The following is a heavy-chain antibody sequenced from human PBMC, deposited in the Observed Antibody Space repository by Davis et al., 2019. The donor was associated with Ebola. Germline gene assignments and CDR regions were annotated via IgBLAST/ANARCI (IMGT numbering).Heavy chain of an antibody. V-gene: IGHV4-59*01. CDR3: ARDHCGGGCFSGNWFDP. Sequence: SETLSLTCTVSGGSISRYYWSWIRQPPGKGLEWIGYSGNTNYNPSLKSRVTISIDTSKNQFSLNLSSVTAADTAVYYCARDHCGGGCFSGNWFDPWGQGTLVTVSS. CDR2: SGNT. D-gene: IGHD2-21*02. CDR1: GGSISRYY. J-gene: IGHJ5*02.